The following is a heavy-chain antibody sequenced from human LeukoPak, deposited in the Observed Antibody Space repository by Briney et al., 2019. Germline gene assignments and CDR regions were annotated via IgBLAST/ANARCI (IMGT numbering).Heavy chain of an antibody. D-gene: IGHD1-26*01. CDR3: ATPSRELLVGAFDI. V-gene: IGHV4-30-4*01. J-gene: IGHJ3*02. CDR1: GGPISSGDYY. Sequence: SETLSLTCTVSGGPISSGDYYWSWIRQPPGKGLEWIGYIYYSGSTYYNPSLKSRVTTSVDTSKNQFSLKLSSVTAADTAVYYCATPSRELLVGAFDIWGQGTMVTVSS. CDR2: IYYSGST.